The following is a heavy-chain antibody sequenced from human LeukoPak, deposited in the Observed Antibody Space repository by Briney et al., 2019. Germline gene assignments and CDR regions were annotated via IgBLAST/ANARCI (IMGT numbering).Heavy chain of an antibody. CDR2: IKGTGLTT. V-gene: IGHV3-11*04. J-gene: IGHJ6*04. Sequence: PGGSLRLSCVASGFIFSDYYMSWIRQAPGKGLEWVSTIKGTGLTTYYADSVKGRFTISRDNAKNSLYLQMNSLRAEDTAVYYCAELGITMIGGVWGKGTTVTISS. D-gene: IGHD3-10*02. CDR1: GFIFSDYY. CDR3: AELGITMIGGV.